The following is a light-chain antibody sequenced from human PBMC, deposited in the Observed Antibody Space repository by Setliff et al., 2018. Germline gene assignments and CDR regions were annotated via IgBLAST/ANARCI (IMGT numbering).Light chain of an antibody. CDR1: SSDVGGCSY. CDR3: CSYAGNRLWV. V-gene: IGLV2-23*02. J-gene: IGLJ3*02. Sequence: QSVLTQPASVSGSPGQSITISCTGSSSDVGGCSYVSWYQQHPDKAPKLMIYDVNKRPSGVSNRFSGSKSGNTASLTISGLQVEDEADYFCCSYAGNRLWVVGGGTK. CDR2: DVN.